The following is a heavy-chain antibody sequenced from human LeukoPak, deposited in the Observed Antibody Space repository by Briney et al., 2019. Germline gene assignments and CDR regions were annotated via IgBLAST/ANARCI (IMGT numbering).Heavy chain of an antibody. D-gene: IGHD3-3*01. J-gene: IGHJ4*02. CDR2: VDPEDGET. CDR3: ASSRFSEGSKIDY. CDR1: GYTFTDYY. Sequence: GASVKVSCKVCGYTFTDYYMHWVQQAPGKGLELMGLVDPEDGETIYAEKFQGRVTITADTSTDTAYMKLSSLRSEDTAVYYSASSRFSEGSKIDYWGQGTLVTLSS. V-gene: IGHV1-69-2*01.